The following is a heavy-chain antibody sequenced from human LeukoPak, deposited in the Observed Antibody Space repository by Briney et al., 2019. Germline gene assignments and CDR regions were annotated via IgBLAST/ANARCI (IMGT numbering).Heavy chain of an antibody. V-gene: IGHV3-23*01. CDR3: AKDKRGSLEYFDY. J-gene: IGHJ4*02. CDR2: ISGSGGST. D-gene: IGHD1-1*01. Sequence: GGSLRLSCAASGFTFSSYAVSWVRQAPGKGLEWVSAISGSGGSTYYADSVKGRFTISRDNSKNTLYLQMNSLRAEDTAVYYCAKDKRGSLEYFDYWGQGTLVTVSS. CDR1: GFTFSSYA.